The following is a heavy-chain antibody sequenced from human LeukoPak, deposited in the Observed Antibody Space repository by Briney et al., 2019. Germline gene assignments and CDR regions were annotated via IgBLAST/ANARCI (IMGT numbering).Heavy chain of an antibody. D-gene: IGHD3-22*01. Sequence: GGSLRLSCAASGFTFTSYSMSWVRQAPGTGLEWVSYISSSSSTIYYADSVKGRFTISRDNAKNSLYLQMNSLRAEDTAVYYCARDHHRRHYDSQARDTFDIWGPGTLVTVSS. CDR2: ISSSSSTI. J-gene: IGHJ3*02. V-gene: IGHV3-48*01. CDR3: ARDHHRRHYDSQARDTFDI. CDR1: GFTFTSYS.